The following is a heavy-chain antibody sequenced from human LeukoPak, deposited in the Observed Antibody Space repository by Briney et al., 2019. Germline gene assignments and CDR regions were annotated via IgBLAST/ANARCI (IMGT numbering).Heavy chain of an antibody. CDR1: GYTFTSYG. V-gene: IGHV1-69*13. CDR3: ARWGYDSSGYYGRGYYYYYMDV. J-gene: IGHJ6*03. Sequence: SVKVSCKASGYTFTSYGISWVRQAPGQGLEWMGGIIPIFGTANYAQKFQGRVTITADESTSTAYMELSSLRSEDTAVYYCARWGYDSSGYYGRGYYYYYMDVWGKGTTVTVSS. D-gene: IGHD3-22*01. CDR2: IIPIFGTA.